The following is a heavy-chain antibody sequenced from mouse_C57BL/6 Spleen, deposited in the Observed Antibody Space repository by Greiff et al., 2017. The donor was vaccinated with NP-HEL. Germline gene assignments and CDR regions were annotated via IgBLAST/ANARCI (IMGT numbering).Heavy chain of an antibody. CDR3: ARRLGANYGNNCFDY. D-gene: IGHD2-1*01. J-gene: IGHJ2*01. CDR1: GYTFTDYY. CDR2: INPNNGGT. Sequence: EVQLQQSGPELVKPGASVKISCKASGYTFTDYYMNWVKQSHGKSLEWIGDINPNNGGTSYNQKFKGKATWTVDKSSSTAYMELRSLTSEDEEVYYCARRLGANYGNNCFDYWGQGTTLTVSS. V-gene: IGHV1-26*01.